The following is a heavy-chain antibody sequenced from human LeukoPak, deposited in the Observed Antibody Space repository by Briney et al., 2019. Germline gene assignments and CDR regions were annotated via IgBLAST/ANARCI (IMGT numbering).Heavy chain of an antibody. CDR3: ARSAAGDYYYMDV. J-gene: IGHJ6*03. Sequence: RGESLKISCKGSGYSFTSYWIGWVRQMPGKGLEWMGIIYPGDSDTRYSPSFQGQVTISVDKSISTAYLQWSSLKASDTAMYYCARSAAGDYYYMDVWGKGTTVTVSS. CDR2: IYPGDSDT. CDR1: GYSFTSYW. V-gene: IGHV5-51*01. D-gene: IGHD6-13*01.